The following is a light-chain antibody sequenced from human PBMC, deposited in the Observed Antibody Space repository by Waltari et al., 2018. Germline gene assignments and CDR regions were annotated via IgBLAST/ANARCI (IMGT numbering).Light chain of an antibody. V-gene: IGLV1-40*01. CDR2: GPS. J-gene: IGLJ2*01. CDR3: QSYDTSLSVV. Sequence: QSVLTQPPSVSGAPGQRVSISCTGSGSNLGAGYDVHWYPQHPGKAPKLLIYGPSTPPRGVPYRFFGSQSSTSTSLAITALQAEDEAEYDGQSYDTSLSVVFGGGTKLTVL. CDR1: GSNLGAGYD.